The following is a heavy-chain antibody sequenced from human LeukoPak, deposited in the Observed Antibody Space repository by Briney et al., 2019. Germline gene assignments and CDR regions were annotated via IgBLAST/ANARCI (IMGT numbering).Heavy chain of an antibody. J-gene: IGHJ4*02. V-gene: IGHV3-21*01. CDR3: ARESNIYFDY. Sequence: GGSLRLSCAASGFTFSIYSMDWVRQAPGKGLEWVSSIISSGSYIYYADSVKGRFTISRDNSKNTLYLQMNSLRAEDTAVYYCARESNIYFDYWGQGTLVTVSS. CDR2: IISSGSYI. CDR1: GFTFSIYS.